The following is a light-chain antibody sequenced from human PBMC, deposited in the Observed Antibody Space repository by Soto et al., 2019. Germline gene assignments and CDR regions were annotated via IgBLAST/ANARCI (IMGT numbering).Light chain of an antibody. CDR1: QSVLYSADNKNY. V-gene: IGKV4-1*01. Sequence: DIVMTQSPDSLAVSLGERATINCKSSQSVLYSADNKNYLAWYQQKPGQPPKLLIYWASTRESGVPDRFSGRGSGTDFTLTISSLQAEDVAGYYCQQYYSTPWTFGQGTNVEIK. CDR3: QQYYSTPWT. J-gene: IGKJ1*01. CDR2: WAS.